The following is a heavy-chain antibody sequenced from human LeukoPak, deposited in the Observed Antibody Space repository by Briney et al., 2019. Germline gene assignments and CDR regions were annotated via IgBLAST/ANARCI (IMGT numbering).Heavy chain of an antibody. Sequence: ASVKVSCKASGYAFTTYFMHWVRQAPGQGLERMGIINPSGGSTTYAQKFQGRVTMTRDTSTNTVYMELSSLTSEDTAVYYCARLRAYLRSFDYWGQGTLVTVSS. J-gene: IGHJ4*02. D-gene: IGHD5-24*01. CDR1: GYAFTTYF. CDR2: INPSGGST. CDR3: ARLRAYLRSFDY. V-gene: IGHV1-46*01.